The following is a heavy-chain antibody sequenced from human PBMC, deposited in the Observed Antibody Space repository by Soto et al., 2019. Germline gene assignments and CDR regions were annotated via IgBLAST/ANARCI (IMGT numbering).Heavy chain of an antibody. CDR1: GYTFTGYY. D-gene: IGHD2-15*01. J-gene: IGHJ6*02. CDR3: ARGRRNCSGGSCYGYYYYYGMDV. Sequence: ASVKVSCKASGYTFTGYYMHCVRQAPGQGLEWMGWINPNSGGTNYAQKFQGWVTMTRDTSISTAYMELSRLRSDDTAVYYCARGRRNCSGGSCYGYYYYYGMDVWGQGTTVTVSS. V-gene: IGHV1-2*04. CDR2: INPNSGGT.